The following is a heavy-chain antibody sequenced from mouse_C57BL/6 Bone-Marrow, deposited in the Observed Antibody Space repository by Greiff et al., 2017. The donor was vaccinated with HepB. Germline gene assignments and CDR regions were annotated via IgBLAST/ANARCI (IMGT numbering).Heavy chain of an antibody. D-gene: IGHD1-1*01. J-gene: IGHJ2*01. CDR3: AREGHYYGTPY. CDR2: ISYDGSN. CDR1: GYSITSGYY. Sequence: EVKLMESGPGLVKPSQSLSLTCSVTGYSITSGYYWNWIRQFPGNKLEWMGYISYDGSNNYNPSLKNRISITRDTSKNQFFLKLNSVTTEDTATYYCAREGHYYGTPYWGQGTTLTVSS. V-gene: IGHV3-6*01.